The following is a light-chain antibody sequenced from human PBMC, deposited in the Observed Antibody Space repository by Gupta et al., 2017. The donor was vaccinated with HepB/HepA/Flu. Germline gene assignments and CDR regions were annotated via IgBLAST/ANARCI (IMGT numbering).Light chain of an antibody. CDR2: ENN. J-gene: IGLJ2*01. V-gene: IGLV1-51*02. Sequence: QSVLTQPPPVSAAPGQRVTISCSVNRSNIGTSYVSWYKQDPGRAPHVLIYENNKRPSGIADRFSASKSGTSASLAITGLQTGDEADYYCGTWDTSLNAKVFGGGTKVTVL. CDR1: RSNIGTSY. CDR3: GTWDTSLNAKV.